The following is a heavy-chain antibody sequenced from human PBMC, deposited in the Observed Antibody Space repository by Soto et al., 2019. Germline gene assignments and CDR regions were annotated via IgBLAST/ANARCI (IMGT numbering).Heavy chain of an antibody. Sequence: GGSLRLSCAASGFTFTRDSMNWVRQAPGKGLEWVSSISSTTNYIYYGDSMKGRFTISRDNAKNSLYMEMNSLRAEDTAVYYCARESEDLTSNFDYWGQGTLVTVSS. CDR2: ISSTTNYI. J-gene: IGHJ4*02. CDR3: ARESEDLTSNFDY. CDR1: GFTFTRDS. V-gene: IGHV3-21*06.